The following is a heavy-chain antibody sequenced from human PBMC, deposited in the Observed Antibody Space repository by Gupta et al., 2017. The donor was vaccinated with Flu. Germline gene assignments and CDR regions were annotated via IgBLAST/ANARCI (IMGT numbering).Heavy chain of an antibody. CDR3: ATAEPYSDYRFES. CDR1: ITSYA. V-gene: IGHV4-59*13. J-gene: IGHJ4*02. Sequence: ITSYAWSCVRQSPGKALDWIGYIHDSGTTNYSPSLKSRVALSLDPSKTECSLRLQSVTAADTAVYYCATAEPYSDYRFESWGPGTPVTVSS. CDR2: IHDSGTT. D-gene: IGHD4-17*01.